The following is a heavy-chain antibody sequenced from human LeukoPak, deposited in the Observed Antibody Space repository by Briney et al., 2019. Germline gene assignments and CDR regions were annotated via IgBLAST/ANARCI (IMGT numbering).Heavy chain of an antibody. CDR1: GYTLTSYD. J-gene: IGHJ4*02. CDR2: INTHTGNP. CDR3: AREYIDPTLGDNGWGSYIDY. Sequence: ASVKVSCKASGYTLTSYDINWVRQATGQGLEWMGWINTHTGNPTYAQGFTGHFVFSLDTSVTTAYLQISSLKAEDTAVYYCAREYIDPTLGDNGWGSYIDYWGQGTLVTVSS. V-gene: IGHV7-4-1*02. D-gene: IGHD3-10*01.